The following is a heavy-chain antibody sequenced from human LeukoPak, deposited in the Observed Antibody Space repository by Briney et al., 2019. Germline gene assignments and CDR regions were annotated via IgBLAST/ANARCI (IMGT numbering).Heavy chain of an antibody. CDR2: INPNSGGT. Sequence: GASVKVSCKASGYTFTGYYMHWVRQAPGQGLEWMGWINPNSGGTNYAQKLQGRVTMTTDTSTSTAYMELRSLRSDDTAVYYCARSDVWRCSSTSCYGDDAFDIWGQGTMVTVSS. D-gene: IGHD2-2*01. CDR3: ARSDVWRCSSTSCYGDDAFDI. CDR1: GYTFTGYY. V-gene: IGHV1-2*02. J-gene: IGHJ3*02.